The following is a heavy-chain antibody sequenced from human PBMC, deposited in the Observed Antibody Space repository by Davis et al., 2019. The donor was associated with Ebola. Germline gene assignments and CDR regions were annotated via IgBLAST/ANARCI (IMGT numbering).Heavy chain of an antibody. CDR3: AKDISVEIWHLGEFDY. D-gene: IGHD3-16*01. CDR2: ISWNSGSI. J-gene: IGHJ4*02. Sequence: SLKISCAASGFTFDDYAMHWVRQAPGKGLEWVSGISWNSGSIGYADSVKGRFTISRDNAKNSLYLQMNSLRAEDTALHYCAKDISVEIWHLGEFDYWGQGTLVTVSS. V-gene: IGHV3-9*01. CDR1: GFTFDDYA.